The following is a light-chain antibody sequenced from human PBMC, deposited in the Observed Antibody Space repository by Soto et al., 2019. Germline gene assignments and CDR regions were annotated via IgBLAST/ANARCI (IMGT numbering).Light chain of an antibody. V-gene: IGKV1-5*01. CDR2: DAS. Sequence: DMPMTQSPTTLSASVGDRVTITCRASQNIRSWLAWYQQKPGKAPTVLIYDASTLESGVPSRFSGSGFGTEFSLTFSRLQPDDFATSYCQHYYSYFGKRTKLDIK. J-gene: IGKJ2*01. CDR1: QNIRSW. CDR3: QHYYSY.